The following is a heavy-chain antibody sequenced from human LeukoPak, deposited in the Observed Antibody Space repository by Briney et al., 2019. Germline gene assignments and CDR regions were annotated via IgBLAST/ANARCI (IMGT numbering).Heavy chain of an antibody. CDR2: IGIAGDT. J-gene: IGHJ3*02. Sequence: GGSLRLSRAASGFTFSSYDMHWVRQAPGRGLEWVSAIGIAGDTYYPDSVKGRFTISRENAKNSMYLQMNCLKDGDTAVYYCIRGGIQVSGIDAFDIWGQGTMVTVSS. CDR1: GFTFSSYD. D-gene: IGHD5/OR15-5a*01. CDR3: IRGGIQVSGIDAFDI. V-gene: IGHV3-13*01.